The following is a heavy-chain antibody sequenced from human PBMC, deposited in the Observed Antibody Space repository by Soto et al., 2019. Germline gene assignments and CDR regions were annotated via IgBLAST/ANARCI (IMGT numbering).Heavy chain of an antibody. Sequence: GGSLRLSCAASGFTFSSYGMHWVRQAPGKGLEWVGLISYDGGNKYYADSVKGRFSSSRDNSENTLYLQMNSLRAEDTAVYYCAKDPEPFLVWFIPGPTTYFDSSGQRTPVTV. J-gene: IGHJ4*02. D-gene: IGHD3-3*01. CDR2: ISYDGGNK. CDR1: GFTFSSYG. V-gene: IGHV3-30*18. CDR3: AKDPEPFLVWFIPGPTTYFDS.